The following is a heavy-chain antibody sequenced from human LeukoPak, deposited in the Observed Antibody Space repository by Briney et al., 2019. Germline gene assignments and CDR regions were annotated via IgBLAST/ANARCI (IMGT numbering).Heavy chain of an antibody. D-gene: IGHD2-15*01. CDR1: GFTFSTYA. V-gene: IGHV3-23*01. CDR2: ISGSSGST. Sequence: GGSLRLSCVASGFTFSTYAMNWVRQAPGKGLEWVAAISGSSGSTYYADSVKGRFTISRDNSKSTLYLQMNSLRADDTAVYYCANLGFNTFHIWGQGTMVTVSS. J-gene: IGHJ3*02. CDR3: ANLGFNTFHI.